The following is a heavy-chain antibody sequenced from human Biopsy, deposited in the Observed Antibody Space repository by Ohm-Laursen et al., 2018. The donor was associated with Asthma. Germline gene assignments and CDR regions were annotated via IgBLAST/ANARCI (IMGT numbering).Heavy chain of an antibody. D-gene: IGHD5-12*01. V-gene: IGHV1-69*13. Sequence: SVKVSCKASGDSFSNYAISWVRQAPGQGLEWMGGLIPVLGTPDHAQMFEGRVTITADESTSTAYMELSSLSSEDTAVYYCARGYSGSDRIVYYYSGLEFWGLGTLVTVSS. CDR3: ARGYSGSDRIVYYYSGLEF. CDR1: GDSFSNYA. J-gene: IGHJ4*02. CDR2: LIPVLGTP.